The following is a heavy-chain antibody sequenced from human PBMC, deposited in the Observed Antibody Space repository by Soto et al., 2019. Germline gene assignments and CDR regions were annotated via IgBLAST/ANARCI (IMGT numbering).Heavy chain of an antibody. V-gene: IGHV4-4*02. D-gene: IGHD2-21*01. J-gene: IGHJ2*01. CDR2: IYHSGST. CDR3: ARGDGGNLHWYFDL. Sequence: QVQLQESGPGLVKPSGTLSLTCAVSGGSISSNNWWSWVRQPPRKGLEWIGEIYHSGSTNYKPSLKSRVTISVDKSKNQFSLKLSSVTAADTAVYYCARGDGGNLHWYFDLWGRGTLVTVSS. CDR1: GGSISSNNW.